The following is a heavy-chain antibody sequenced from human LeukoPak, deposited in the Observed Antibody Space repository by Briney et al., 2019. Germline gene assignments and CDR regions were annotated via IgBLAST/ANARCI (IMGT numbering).Heavy chain of an antibody. Sequence: PSGTLSLTCAVSGGSISSSNWWSWVRQPPGKGLEWIGRIYTSGSTNYNPSLKSRVTISVDTSKNQFSLKLSSVTAADTAVYYRARDLGTRWSNYFDYWGQGTLVTVSS. CDR3: ARDLGTRWSNYFDY. CDR2: IYTSGST. J-gene: IGHJ4*02. CDR1: GGSISSSNW. V-gene: IGHV4-4*02. D-gene: IGHD7-27*01.